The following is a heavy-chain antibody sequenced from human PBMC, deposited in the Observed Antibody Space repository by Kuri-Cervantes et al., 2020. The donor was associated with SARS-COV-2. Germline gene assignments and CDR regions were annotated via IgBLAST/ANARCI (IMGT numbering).Heavy chain of an antibody. V-gene: IGHV3-48*01. CDR3: ARETNDFWSGYYPAVKGWFDP. Sequence: GGSLRLSCAASGFTFSSYAMHWVRQAPGKGLEWVSYISSSSSTIYYADSVKGRFTISRDNAKNSLYLQMNSLRAEDTALYYCARETNDFWSGYYPAVKGWFDPWGQGTLVTVSS. D-gene: IGHD3-3*01. CDR2: ISSSSSTI. CDR1: GFTFSSYA. J-gene: IGHJ5*02.